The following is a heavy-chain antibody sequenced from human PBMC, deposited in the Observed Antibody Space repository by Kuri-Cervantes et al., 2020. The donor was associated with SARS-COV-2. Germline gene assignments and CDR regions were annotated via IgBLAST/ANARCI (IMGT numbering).Heavy chain of an antibody. J-gene: IGHJ4*02. CDR3: AKDQLAYDSSGFDY. D-gene: IGHD3-22*01. CDR1: GSTFSSYG. CDR2: IRYDGSNK. Sequence: GESLKISCAASGSTFSSYGMHWVRQAPGKGLEWVAFIRYDGSNKYYADSVKGRFTISRDNSKNTLYLQMNSLRAEDTAVYYCAKDQLAYDSSGFDYWGQGTLVTVSS. V-gene: IGHV3-30*02.